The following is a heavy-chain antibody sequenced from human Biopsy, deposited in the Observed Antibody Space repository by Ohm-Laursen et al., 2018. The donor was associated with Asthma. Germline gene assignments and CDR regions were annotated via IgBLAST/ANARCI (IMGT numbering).Heavy chain of an antibody. CDR2: MSFDGRQT. Sequence: SLRLSCSASGFSFNGYGMHWVRQAPGKGLEWVAVMSFDGRQTYYADSVKGRFTISRDNSKNTLYLQMNSLRAEDTAVYYCARTFHFWSPYHAEHYQLWGQGTLVTVSS. CDR1: GFSFNGYG. CDR3: ARTFHFWSPYHAEHYQL. V-gene: IGHV3-30*03. J-gene: IGHJ1*01. D-gene: IGHD3-3*02.